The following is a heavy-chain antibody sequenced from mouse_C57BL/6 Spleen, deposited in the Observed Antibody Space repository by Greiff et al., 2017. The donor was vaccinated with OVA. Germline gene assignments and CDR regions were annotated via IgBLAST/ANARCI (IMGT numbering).Heavy chain of an antibody. CDR2: IYPRDGST. V-gene: IGHV1-85*01. D-gene: IGHD2-4*01. CDR1: GYTFTSYD. J-gene: IGHJ3*01. CDR3: ARGGYYDYDGFAY. Sequence: QVQLQQSGPELVKPGASVKLSCKASGYTFTSYDINWVKQRPGQGLEWIGWIYPRDGSTKYNEKFKGKATLTVDTSSSTAYMELLSLTSEDSAVDFGARGGYYDYDGFAYWGQGTLVTVSA.